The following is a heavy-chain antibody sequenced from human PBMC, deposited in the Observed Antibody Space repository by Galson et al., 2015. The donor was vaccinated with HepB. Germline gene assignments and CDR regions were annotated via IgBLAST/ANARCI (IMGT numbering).Heavy chain of an antibody. CDR2: ISTTGGTT. J-gene: IGHJ4*02. CDR3: ATSVYYGSGSRILPYDY. CDR1: GFTFSSYV. D-gene: IGHD3-10*01. V-gene: IGHV3-23*01. Sequence: SLRLSCAGSGFTFSSYVMSWVRQAPGKGLEWVSAISTTGGTTYYTDSVKGRFTISRDNSKTTLYLQMDSLRAEDTAMYYCATSVYYGSGSRILPYDYWGQGTLVTVFS.